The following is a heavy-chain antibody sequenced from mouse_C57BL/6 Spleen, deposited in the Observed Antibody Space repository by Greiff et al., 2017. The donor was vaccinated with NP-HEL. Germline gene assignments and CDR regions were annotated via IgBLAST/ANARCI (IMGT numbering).Heavy chain of an antibody. CDR3: ARRHYGSSYDDY. D-gene: IGHD1-1*01. J-gene: IGHJ2*01. V-gene: IGHV1-55*01. Sequence: QVQLQQPGAELVKPGASVKMSCKASGYTFTSYWITWVKQRPGQGLEWIGDIYPGSGSTNYNEKFKSKATLTVDTSSSTAYMQLSSLTSEDSAVYYCARRHYGSSYDDYWGQGTTLTVSS. CDR1: GYTFTSYW. CDR2: IYPGSGST.